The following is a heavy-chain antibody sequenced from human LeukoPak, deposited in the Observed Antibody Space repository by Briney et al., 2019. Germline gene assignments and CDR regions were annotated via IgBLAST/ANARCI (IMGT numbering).Heavy chain of an antibody. D-gene: IGHD5-12*01. J-gene: IGHJ4*02. V-gene: IGHV4-31*03. CDR3: ARGGDIVSGDY. Sequence: PADTLSLTCTVSVDPISSGGYYWSWIRQHPAKGLEWIGYIYYSRSTYYNPSLKSRATISVDTSKNQFSLKLSSVTAADTAVYYCARGGDIVSGDYWGQGTLVTVSS. CDR1: VDPISSGGYY. CDR2: IYYSRST.